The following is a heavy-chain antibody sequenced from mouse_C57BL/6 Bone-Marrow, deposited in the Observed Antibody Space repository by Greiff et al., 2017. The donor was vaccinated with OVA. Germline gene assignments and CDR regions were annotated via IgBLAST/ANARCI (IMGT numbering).Heavy chain of an antibody. CDR2: INPNNGGT. D-gene: IGHD1-1*01. Sequence: VQLKQSGPELVKPGASVKISCKASGYTFTDYYMNWVKQSHGKSLEWIGDINPNNGGTSYNQKFKGKATLTVDKSSSTAYMELRSLTSEDSAVYYCALLLRYYFDYWGQGTTLTVSS. CDR3: ALLLRYYFDY. V-gene: IGHV1-26*01. J-gene: IGHJ2*01. CDR1: GYTFTDYY.